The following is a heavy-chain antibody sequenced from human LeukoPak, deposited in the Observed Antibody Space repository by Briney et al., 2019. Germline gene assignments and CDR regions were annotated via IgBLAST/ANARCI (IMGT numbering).Heavy chain of an antibody. CDR3: VREVAY. CDR2: ISSDSGAI. V-gene: IGHV3-48*01. CDR1: GFTFNNYM. Sequence: GGSLRLSCAASGFTFNNYMINWVREAPGKGLEWLSYISSDSGAIYYADSVQRRFTISRDNAQKSLYLQMNSLRVEDTAVYYCVREVAYWGQGALVTVSS. D-gene: IGHD5-12*01. J-gene: IGHJ4*02.